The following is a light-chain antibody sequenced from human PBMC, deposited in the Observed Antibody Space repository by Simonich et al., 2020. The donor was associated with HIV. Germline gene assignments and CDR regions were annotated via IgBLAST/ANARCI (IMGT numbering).Light chain of an antibody. CDR3: AAWDDSLNGWV. CDR2: SNN. Sequence: QSVLTQPPSASGTPGQRVTISCSGRRSNIGSNTVNWYQQLPGTAPKLLIYSNNPPPSGVPDRFAGSKSGTSASLAISGLQSEDEADYYCAAWDDSLNGWVFGGGTKLTVL. V-gene: IGLV1-44*01. J-gene: IGLJ3*02. CDR1: RSNIGSNT.